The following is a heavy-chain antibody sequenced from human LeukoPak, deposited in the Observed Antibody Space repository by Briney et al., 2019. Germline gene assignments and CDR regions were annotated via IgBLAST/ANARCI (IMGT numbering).Heavy chain of an antibody. CDR1: GVSISSYY. CDR3: ASGSSWSHWFDP. V-gene: IGHV4-59*01. CDR2: IYYSGST. J-gene: IGHJ5*02. Sequence: PSETLSLTCTVSGVSISSYYWSWIRQPPGKGLEWIGYIYYSGSTNYNPSLKSRVTTSVDTSKNQFSLKLSSVTAADTAVYYCASGSSWSHWFDPWGQGTLVTVSS. D-gene: IGHD6-13*01.